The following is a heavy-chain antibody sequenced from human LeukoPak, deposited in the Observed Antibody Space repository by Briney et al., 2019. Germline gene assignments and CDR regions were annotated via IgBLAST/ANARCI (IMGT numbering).Heavy chain of an antibody. J-gene: IGHJ4*02. CDR1: GYSISTGYY. CDR2: MYHSGST. D-gene: IGHD3-10*01. V-gene: IGHV4-38-2*02. CDR3: ARVLDYCGSGTRDFDY. Sequence: SETLSLTCTVSGYSISTGYYWGWIRQPPGKGLEWTGSMYHSGSTYYNPSLKSRATMSADTSKNQFSLKLNSVTAADTAVYYCARVLDYCGSGTRDFDYWGQGILVTVSS.